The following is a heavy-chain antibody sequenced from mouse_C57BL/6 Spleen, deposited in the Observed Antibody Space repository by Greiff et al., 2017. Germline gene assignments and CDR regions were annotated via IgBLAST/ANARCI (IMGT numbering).Heavy chain of an antibody. CDR3: ARLTAQATAY. V-gene: IGHV1-64*01. Sequence: QVQLKQPGAELVKPGASVKLSCKASGYTFTSYWMHWVKQRPGQGLEWIGMIHPNSGSTNYNEKFKSKATLTVDKSSSTAYMQLSSLTSEDSAVYYCARLTAQATAYWGQGTLVTVSA. CDR2: IHPNSGST. D-gene: IGHD3-2*02. CDR1: GYTFTSYW. J-gene: IGHJ3*01.